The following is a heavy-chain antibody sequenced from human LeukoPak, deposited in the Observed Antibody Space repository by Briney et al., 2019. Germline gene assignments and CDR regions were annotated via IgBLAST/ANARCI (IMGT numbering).Heavy chain of an antibody. CDR3: ASPDGAAMKGGDY. V-gene: IGHV1-69*13. D-gene: IGHD2-2*01. J-gene: IGHJ4*02. CDR2: IIPIFGTA. Sequence: SVKVSCKASGGTFSSYAISWVRQAPGQGLEWMGGIIPIFGTANYAQKFQGRVTITADESTSTAYMELSSLRSEDTAVHYCASPDGAAMKGGDYWGQGTLVTVSS. CDR1: GGTFSSYA.